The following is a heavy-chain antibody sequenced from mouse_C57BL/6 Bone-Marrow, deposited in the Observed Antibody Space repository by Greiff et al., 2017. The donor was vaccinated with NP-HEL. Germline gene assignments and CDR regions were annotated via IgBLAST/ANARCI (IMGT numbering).Heavy chain of an antibody. D-gene: IGHD1-1*01. CDR2: ISSGSSTI. CDR3: AISTVVAMDY. V-gene: IGHV5-17*01. J-gene: IGHJ4*01. Sequence: EVKVVESGGGLVKPGGSLKLSCAASGFTFSDYGMHWVRQAPEKGLEWVAYISSGSSTIYYADTVKGRFTISRDNAKNTLFLQMTSLRSEDTAMYYCAISTVVAMDYWGQGTSVTVSS. CDR1: GFTFSDYG.